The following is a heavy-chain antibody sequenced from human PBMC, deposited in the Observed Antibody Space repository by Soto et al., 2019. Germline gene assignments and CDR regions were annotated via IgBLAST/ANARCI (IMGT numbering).Heavy chain of an antibody. CDR1: GFPFSDYW. CDR2: MSGDESST. J-gene: IGHJ4*02. CDR3: ARGFCYSAQDY. V-gene: IGHV3-74*01. D-gene: IGHD2-15*01. Sequence: GGSLRLSCAASGFPFSDYWMHWVRQVPGKGLVSVSRMSGDESSTSYADSVKGRFTFSRDNAKNTLYLQMNSLRAEATSGYYCARGFCYSAQDYWGQGTLVTVS.